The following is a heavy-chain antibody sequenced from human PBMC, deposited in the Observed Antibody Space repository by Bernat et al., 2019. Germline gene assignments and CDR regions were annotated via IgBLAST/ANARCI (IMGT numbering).Heavy chain of an antibody. CDR1: GFTFSSYW. CDR3: ERVRYDDLIDY. D-gene: IGHD1-1*01. V-gene: IGHV3-74*01. CDR2: FNSDGSST. J-gene: IGHJ4*02. Sequence: EVQLVESGGGLVQPGGSLRLSCAASGFTFSSYWMHWVRQAPGKGLVWVSRFNSDGSSTTYADSVKGRFTISRDNAKNTVYLQMNSLRAEDTAVYYCERVRYDDLIDYWGQGTLVTVSS.